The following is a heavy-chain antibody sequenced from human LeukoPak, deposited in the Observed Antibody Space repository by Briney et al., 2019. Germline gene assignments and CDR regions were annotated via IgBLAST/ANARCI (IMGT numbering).Heavy chain of an antibody. Sequence: NPSETLSLTCTVSGGSISSGSYYWSWIRQPAGKGLEWIGRIYTSGSTNYNPSLKSRVTISVDTSKNQFSLKLSSVTAADTAVYYCARGGDFLWFGEFPDYWGQGTLVTVSS. D-gene: IGHD3-10*01. CDR2: IYTSGST. V-gene: IGHV4-61*02. J-gene: IGHJ4*02. CDR3: ARGGDFLWFGEFPDY. CDR1: GGSISSGSYY.